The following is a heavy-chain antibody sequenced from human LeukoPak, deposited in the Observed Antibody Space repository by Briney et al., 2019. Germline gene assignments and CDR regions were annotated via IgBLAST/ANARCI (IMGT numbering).Heavy chain of an antibody. CDR1: GYTFTGYY. CDR3: ARGEYSGSYIPPNHLFDY. Sequence: ASVKVSCKASGYTFTGYYMHWVRQAPGQGLEWMGWINPNSGGTNYAQKFQGRVTMTRDTSISTAYMELSRLRSDDTAVYYCARGEYSGSYIPPNHLFDYWGQGTLVTVSS. J-gene: IGHJ4*02. D-gene: IGHD1-26*01. V-gene: IGHV1-2*02. CDR2: INPNSGGT.